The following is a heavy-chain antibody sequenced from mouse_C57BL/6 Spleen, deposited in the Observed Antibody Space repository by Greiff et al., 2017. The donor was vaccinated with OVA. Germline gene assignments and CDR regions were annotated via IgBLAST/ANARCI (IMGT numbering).Heavy chain of an antibody. V-gene: IGHV1-74*01. J-gene: IGHJ2*01. CDR2: IHPSDSDT. Sequence: QVQLQQPGAELVKPGASVKVSCKASGYTFTNYWMHWVKQRPGQGLEWIGRIHPSDSDTNYNQKFKGKATLTVDKASSTAYMQLSSLTSEDSAVSYCAIDPYYSNYDYFDYWGQGTTLTVSS. D-gene: IGHD2-5*01. CDR3: AIDPYYSNYDYFDY. CDR1: GYTFTNYW.